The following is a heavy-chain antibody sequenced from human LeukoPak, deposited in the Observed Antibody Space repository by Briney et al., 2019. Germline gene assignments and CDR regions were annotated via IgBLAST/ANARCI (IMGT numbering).Heavy chain of an antibody. J-gene: IGHJ3*02. Sequence: GGSLRLSCAASGFTFSSYGMHWVRQAPGKGLEWVAFIRYDGSNKYYADSVKGRFTISRDNSKNTLYLQMNSLRAEDTAVYYCAGDSSSWDGAFDIWGQGTMVTVSS. CDR3: AGDSSSWDGAFDI. CDR1: GFTFSSYG. CDR2: IRYDGSNK. V-gene: IGHV3-30*02. D-gene: IGHD6-13*01.